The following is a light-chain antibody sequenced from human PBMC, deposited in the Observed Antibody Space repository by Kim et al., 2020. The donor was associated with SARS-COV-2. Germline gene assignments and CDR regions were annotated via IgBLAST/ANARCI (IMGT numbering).Light chain of an antibody. Sequence: KRIPITDTRSSSNIKSNPVSWYQQLPGTAPKVLIYTKNQRPSGVSARFSGSKSGTSASLAISGLQSEDEADYYCASWDDSLTGWVFGGGTQLTVL. J-gene: IGLJ3*02. CDR2: TKN. CDR1: SSNIKSNP. V-gene: IGLV1-44*01. CDR3: ASWDDSLTGWV.